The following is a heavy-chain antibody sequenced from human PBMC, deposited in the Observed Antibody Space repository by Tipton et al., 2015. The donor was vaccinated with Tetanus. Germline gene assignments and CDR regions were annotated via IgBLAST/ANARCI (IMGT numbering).Heavy chain of an antibody. Sequence: QLVQSGAEVTKPGASVKVSCRASGYSFTGYYIHWLRQAPGQGLEWMGCINSNNGGTNYAQKFQGSVTMTRDTSISTAYMELSRLRSDDTAVYYCARDGGSYYTDYWGQGTLVTVSS. V-gene: IGHV1-2*02. J-gene: IGHJ4*02. D-gene: IGHD1-26*01. CDR2: INSNNGGT. CDR3: ARDGGSYYTDY. CDR1: GYSFTGYY.